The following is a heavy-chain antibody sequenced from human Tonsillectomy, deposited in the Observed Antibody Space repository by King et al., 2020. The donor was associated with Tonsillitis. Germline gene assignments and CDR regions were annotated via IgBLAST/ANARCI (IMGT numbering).Heavy chain of an antibody. D-gene: IGHD3-22*01. CDR3: ARDWAYYYDSSGYYRAFDI. J-gene: IGHJ3*02. V-gene: IGHV4-34*01. CDR2: INHSGST. Sequence: VQLQQWGAGLLKPSETLSLTCAVYGGSFSGYYWSWIRQPPGTGLEWIGEINHSGSTNYNPSLKSRVTISVDTSKNQFSLKLSSVTAADTAVYYCARDWAYYYDSSGYYRAFDIWGQGTMVTVSS. CDR1: GGSFSGYY.